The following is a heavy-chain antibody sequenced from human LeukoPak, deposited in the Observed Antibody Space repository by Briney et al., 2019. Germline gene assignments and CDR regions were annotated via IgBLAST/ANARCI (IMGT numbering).Heavy chain of an antibody. CDR2: ISYSGST. J-gene: IGHJ5*02. D-gene: IGHD1-1*01. CDR1: GGSISRYY. CDR3: AREGTAGTNHNWFDP. V-gene: IGHV4-59*01. Sequence: RAPETLSLTCTVAGGSISRYYWSWIRQPPGKGLEWIGYISYSGSTNFNPSLKNRVTIAVDTCKDQFYLKLSSVTAADTAVYYCAREGTAGTNHNWFDPWGQGTLVTVSS.